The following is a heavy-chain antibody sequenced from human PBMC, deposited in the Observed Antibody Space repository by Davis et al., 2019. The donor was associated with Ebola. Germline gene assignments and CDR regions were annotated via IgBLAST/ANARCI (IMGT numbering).Heavy chain of an antibody. V-gene: IGHV3-33*01. Sequence: GGSLRLSCAASGFTFSSYGMHWVRQAPGKGLEWVAVIWFDGTNKYYGDSVKGRFTVSRDNSKNTLFLQMNSLRAEDTAVYFCAIPPRYCSETSCYRGPDYWGQGTLVTVSS. CDR1: GFTFSSYG. D-gene: IGHD2-15*01. CDR3: AIPPRYCSETSCYRGPDY. CDR2: IWFDGTNK. J-gene: IGHJ4*02.